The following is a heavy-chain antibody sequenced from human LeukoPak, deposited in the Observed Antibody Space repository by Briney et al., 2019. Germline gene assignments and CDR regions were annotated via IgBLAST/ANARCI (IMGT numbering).Heavy chain of an antibody. Sequence: GGSLRLSCAASGFTFSSYEMNWVRQAPGKGLEWVAVISYDGSNKYYADSVKGRFTISRDNSKNTLYLQMNSLRAEDTAVYYCARDHKAYCGGDCFDFDYWGQGTLVTVSS. CDR3: ARDHKAYCGGDCFDFDY. CDR2: ISYDGSNK. J-gene: IGHJ4*02. D-gene: IGHD2-21*02. V-gene: IGHV3-30*04. CDR1: GFTFSSYE.